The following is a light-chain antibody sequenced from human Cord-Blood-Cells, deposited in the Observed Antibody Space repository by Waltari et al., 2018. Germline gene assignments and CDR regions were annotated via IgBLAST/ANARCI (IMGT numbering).Light chain of an antibody. Sequence: QSALTQPASVSGSPAQSITISCPGTSSDVGGYNYFSWYQQHPGKAPKLMIYDVSNRPSGVSNRFSGSKSGNTASLTISGLQAEDEADYYCSSYTSSSTLVFGGGTKLTVL. V-gene: IGLV2-14*01. CDR2: DVS. J-gene: IGLJ3*02. CDR3: SSYTSSSTLV. CDR1: SSDVGGYNY.